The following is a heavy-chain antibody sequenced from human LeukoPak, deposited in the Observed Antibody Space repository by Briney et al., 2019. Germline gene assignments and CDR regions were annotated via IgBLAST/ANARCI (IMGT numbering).Heavy chain of an antibody. CDR1: GYSISSGYY. V-gene: IGHV4-38-2*02. CDR3: ARDLARSGGYSRGGPYYFDD. Sequence: PSETLSLTCTVSGYSISSGYYWGWIRQPPGKGLEWLGIIYHSGSTYYNPSLKSRVTISVDTSKNQFSLKLSSVTAADTAVYYCARDLARSGGYSRGGPYYFDDWGQGTLVTVSS. J-gene: IGHJ4*02. CDR2: IYHSGST. D-gene: IGHD2-21*02.